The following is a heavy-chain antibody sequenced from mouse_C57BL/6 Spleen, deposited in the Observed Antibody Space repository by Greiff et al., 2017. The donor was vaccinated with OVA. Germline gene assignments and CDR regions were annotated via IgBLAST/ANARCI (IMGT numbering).Heavy chain of an antibody. CDR1: GFTFSSYA. Sequence: DVMLVESGEGLVKPGGSLKLSCAASGFTFSSYAMSWVRQTPEKRLEWVAYISSGGDYIYYADTVKGRFTISRDNARNTLYLQMSSLKSEDTAMYYCTRDPSSSPFAYWGQGTLVTVSA. V-gene: IGHV5-9-1*02. J-gene: IGHJ3*01. CDR2: ISSGGDYI. CDR3: TRDPSSSPFAY.